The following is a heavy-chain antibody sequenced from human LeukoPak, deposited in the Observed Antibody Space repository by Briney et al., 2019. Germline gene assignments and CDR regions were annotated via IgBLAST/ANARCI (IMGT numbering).Heavy chain of an antibody. J-gene: IGHJ3*02. CDR1: GHSIINSYY. CDR2: IYYSGST. V-gene: IGHV4-59*01. CDR3: ARALRTPGTRDAFDI. Sequence: SETLSLTCTVSGHSIINSYYWGWIRQPPGKGLEWIGYIYYSGSTNYNPSLKGRVTISVDTSKNQFSLKLSSVTAADTAVYYCARALRTPGTRDAFDIWGQGTMVTVSS.